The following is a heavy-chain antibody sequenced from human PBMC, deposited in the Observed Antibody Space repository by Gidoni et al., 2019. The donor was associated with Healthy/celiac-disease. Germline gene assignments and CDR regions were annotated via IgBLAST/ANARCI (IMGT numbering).Heavy chain of an antibody. CDR1: GGAISSYY. J-gene: IGHJ4*02. CDR2: IYTSGST. Sequence: QVQLQESGPGLVKPSETLSLTCTVSGGAISSYYWSWIRQPAGKGLEWIGRIYTSGSTNYNPSLKSRVTMSVDTSKNKFSLKLSSVTAADTAVYYCAGDYYDSSGYPYYFDYWGQGTLVTVSS. V-gene: IGHV4-4*07. D-gene: IGHD3-22*01. CDR3: AGDYYDSSGYPYYFDY.